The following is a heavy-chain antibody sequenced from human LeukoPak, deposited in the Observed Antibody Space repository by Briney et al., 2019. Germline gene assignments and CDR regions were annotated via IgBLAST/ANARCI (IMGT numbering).Heavy chain of an antibody. CDR2: INHSGST. CDR1: GGSFSGYY. D-gene: IGHD3-10*01. CDR3: ARRRGSGTYYTHLYWFDP. Sequence: SETLSLTCAVYGGSFSGYYWSWIRQPPGKGLEWIGEINHSGSTNYNPSLKSRVTISVDTSKNQFSLKLSSVTAADTAVHYCARRRGSGTYYTHLYWFDPWGQGTLVTVSS. V-gene: IGHV4-34*01. J-gene: IGHJ5*02.